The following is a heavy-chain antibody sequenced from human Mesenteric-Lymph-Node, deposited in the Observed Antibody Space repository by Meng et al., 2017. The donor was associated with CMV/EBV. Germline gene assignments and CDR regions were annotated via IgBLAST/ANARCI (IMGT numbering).Heavy chain of an antibody. V-gene: IGHV3-23*01. CDR1: GFSFRSYA. CDR2: ISGSGGST. CDR3: ARERGGYCGTSTCPRAFDI. Sequence: GESLKISCAASGFSFRSYAMSWVRQAPGKGLEWVSGISGSGGSTDYADSVKGRFTISRDNSKNTLHLQMNSLRAEDTAVYYCARERGGYCGTSTCPRAFDIWGQGTMVTVSS. J-gene: IGHJ3*02. D-gene: IGHD2-2*01.